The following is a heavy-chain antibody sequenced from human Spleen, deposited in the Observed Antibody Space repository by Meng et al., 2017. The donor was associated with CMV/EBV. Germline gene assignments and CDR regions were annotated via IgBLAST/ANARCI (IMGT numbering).Heavy chain of an antibody. V-gene: IGHV3-48*03. D-gene: IGHD6-6*01. CDR2: ISTSGGSI. J-gene: IGHJ4*02. CDR1: KFTFRDYE. CDR3: AKEIGSSRPFDY. Sequence: GGSLRLSCAASKFTFRDYEMNWVRQAPGKGLEWVSYISTSGGSIYYADSVKGRITISRDNSKNALYLQMNSLRAEDTAVYSCAKEIGSSRPFDYWGQGTLVTVSS.